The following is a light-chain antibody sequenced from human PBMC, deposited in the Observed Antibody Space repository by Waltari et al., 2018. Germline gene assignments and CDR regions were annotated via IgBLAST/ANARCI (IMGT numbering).Light chain of an antibody. Sequence: DIQMTQSPPTLAASVGDRVTITCRASQDIRSWLAWYQQKPGKPPKLLIYRASNLETGVPSRFSASGSGTHFTLTINSLQPDDFASYYCQQYDASFPATFGQGTKLEVK. CDR2: RAS. CDR1: QDIRSW. J-gene: IGKJ2*01. V-gene: IGKV1-5*03. CDR3: QQYDASFPAT.